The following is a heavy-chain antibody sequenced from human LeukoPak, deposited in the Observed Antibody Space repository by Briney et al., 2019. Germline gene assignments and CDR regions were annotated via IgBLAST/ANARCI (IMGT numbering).Heavy chain of an antibody. CDR3: SRSLDY. CDR1: GFPFSDYW. CDR2: IKQDGSEG. J-gene: IGHJ4*02. Sequence: GALELSCAASGFPFSDYWMDWGRQGPGKGMEWVANIKQDGSEGYHADSVKGRFTISRDNAKSSLYLQMNSLRAEDTAVYYCSRSLDYWGQGALVTVSS. V-gene: IGHV3-7*01.